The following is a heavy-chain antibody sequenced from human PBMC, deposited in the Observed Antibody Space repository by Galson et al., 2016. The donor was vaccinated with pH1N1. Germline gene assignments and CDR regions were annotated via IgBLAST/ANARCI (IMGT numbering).Heavy chain of an antibody. D-gene: IGHD3-22*01. Sequence: SVKVSCKASGYTFTTQYVYWVRQAPGQGLEWLGVIDPSGGSTTYAQKFQGRVTVTVDTSTSTVYMELSSLRSDDTAMYYCARGGYWVYWGQGTLVTVSS. CDR1: GYTFTTQY. CDR2: IDPSGGST. J-gene: IGHJ4*02. V-gene: IGHV1-46*01. CDR3: ARGGYWVY.